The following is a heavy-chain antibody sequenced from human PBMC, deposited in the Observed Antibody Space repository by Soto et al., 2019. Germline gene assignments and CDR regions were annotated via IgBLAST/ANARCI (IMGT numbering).Heavy chain of an antibody. Sequence: GSGPTLVNATQTLTLTCTFSGFSLSTSGMCVSWIRQPPGKALEWLARIDWDDDKYYSTSLKTRLTISKDTSKNQVVLTMTNMDPGETATFYGTPPRAYDFSSGGVWGKGTKVTVS. V-gene: IGHV2-70*11. J-gene: IGHJ6*03. CDR1: GFSLSTSGMC. CDR3: TPPRAYDFSSGGV. CDR2: IDWDDDK. D-gene: IGHD3-16*01.